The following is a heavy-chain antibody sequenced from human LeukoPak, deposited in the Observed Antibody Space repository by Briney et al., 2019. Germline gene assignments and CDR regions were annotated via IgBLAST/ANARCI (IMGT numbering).Heavy chain of an antibody. D-gene: IGHD6-6*01. V-gene: IGHV3-30*02. CDR1: GFTFSSYG. Sequence: PGGSLRLSCAASGFTFSSYGMHWVRQAPGKGLEWVAFIRYDGSNKYYADSVKGRFTVSRDKSSNTVQLQMNSLRPEDTGLYYCAREAEFSSSPTFDSWGQGVLVTVSS. CDR2: IRYDGSNK. CDR3: AREAEFSSSPTFDS. J-gene: IGHJ4*02.